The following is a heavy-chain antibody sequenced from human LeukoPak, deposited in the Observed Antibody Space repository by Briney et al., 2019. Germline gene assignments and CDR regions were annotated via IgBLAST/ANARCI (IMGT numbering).Heavy chain of an antibody. Sequence: ASVKVSCKASGYTFTSYGISWVRQAPGQGLEWMGWISAYNGNTNYAQKLQGRVTMTTDTSTSTAYMELRSLRSDDTAVYYYARDRGLIVGATTVWFDPWGQGTLVTVSS. D-gene: IGHD1-26*01. CDR3: ARDRGLIVGATTVWFDP. V-gene: IGHV1-18*01. CDR1: GYTFTSYG. CDR2: ISAYNGNT. J-gene: IGHJ5*02.